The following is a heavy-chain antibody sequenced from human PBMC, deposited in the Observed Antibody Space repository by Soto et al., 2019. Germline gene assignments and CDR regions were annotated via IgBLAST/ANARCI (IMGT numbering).Heavy chain of an antibody. CDR1: GGFVSSGSYY. J-gene: IGHJ3*02. CDR3: ARVERGTATTVVDAFDI. D-gene: IGHD1-1*01. Sequence: SETLSLTCVVYGGFVSSGSYYWSWIRQPPGKGLEWIGEMSHSGGTHFNPSLKSRVTISVDTSKNQFSLKMSSVTAADTALYYCARVERGTATTVVDAFDIWGPGTMVTVSS. V-gene: IGHV4-61*01. CDR2: MSHSGGT.